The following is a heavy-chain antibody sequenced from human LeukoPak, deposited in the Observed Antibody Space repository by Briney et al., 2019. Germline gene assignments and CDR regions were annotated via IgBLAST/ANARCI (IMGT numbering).Heavy chain of an antibody. CDR1: GGSISSYY. D-gene: IGHD6-6*01. CDR3: ARGLYSSSSGGYYYYYMDV. CDR2: IYYSGST. Sequence: PSETLSLTCTVSGGSISSYYWSWIRQPPGKGLEWIGYIYYSGSTNYNPSLKSRVTISVDTSKNQFSLKLSSVTAADTAVYYCARGLYSSSSGGYYYYYMDVWGKGTTVTVSS. V-gene: IGHV4-59*01. J-gene: IGHJ6*03.